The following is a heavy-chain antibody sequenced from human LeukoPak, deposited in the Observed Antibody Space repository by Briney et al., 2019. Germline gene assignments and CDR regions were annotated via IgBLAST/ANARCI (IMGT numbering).Heavy chain of an antibody. J-gene: IGHJ4*02. CDR1: GFTFSSYA. CDR3: ASEEYYFDY. D-gene: IGHD6-6*01. V-gene: IGHV3-30-3*01. Sequence: GGSLRLSCAASGFTFSSYAMHWVRQAPGKGLEWVAVISYDGSNKYYADSVKGRFTISRDNSKNTLYLQMDSLRVEDTAVYYCASEEYYFDYWGQGTLVTVSS. CDR2: ISYDGSNK.